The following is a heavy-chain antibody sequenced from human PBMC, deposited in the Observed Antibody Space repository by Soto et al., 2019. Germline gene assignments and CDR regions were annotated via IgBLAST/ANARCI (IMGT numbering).Heavy chain of an antibody. V-gene: IGHV3-21*01. CDR3: ASYRWSGYYTALNYYYYGMDV. D-gene: IGHD3-3*01. Sequence: SLRLSCAASGFTFSSYSMNWVRQAPGKGLEWVSSISSSSSYIYYADSVKGRFTISRDNAKNSLYLQMNGLRAEDTAVYYCASYRWSGYYTALNYYYYGMDVWGQGTTVTVSS. J-gene: IGHJ6*02. CDR2: ISSSSSYI. CDR1: GFTFSSYS.